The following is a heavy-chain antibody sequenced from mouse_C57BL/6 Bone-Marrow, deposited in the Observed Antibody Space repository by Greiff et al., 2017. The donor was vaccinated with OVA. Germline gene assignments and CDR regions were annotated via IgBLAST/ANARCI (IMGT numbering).Heavy chain of an antibody. Sequence: EVKLVESGGDLVKPGGSLKLSCAASGFTFSSYGMSWVRQTPDKRLEWVATISSGGSYTYYPDSVKGRFTISRDNAKNTLYLQMSSLKSEDTAMYYGERGVYCGSRFDYWGQGTTLTVSS. J-gene: IGHJ2*01. CDR3: ERGVYCGSRFDY. D-gene: IGHD1-1*01. CDR2: ISSGGSYT. V-gene: IGHV5-6*01. CDR1: GFTFSSYG.